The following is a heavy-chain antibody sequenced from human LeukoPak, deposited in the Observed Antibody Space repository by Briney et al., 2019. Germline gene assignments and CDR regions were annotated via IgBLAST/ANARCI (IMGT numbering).Heavy chain of an antibody. Sequence: SQTLSLTFAISGDSVSSNSAAWNWIRQSPSRGLEWLGRTYYRSKWYHDYGVSVKSRITINPDTSKNQSSLQLNSVTPEDTAVYYCAREKVGRKAAAGNDFDYWGQGTLVTVSS. V-gene: IGHV6-1*01. J-gene: IGHJ4*02. CDR1: GDSVSSNSAA. CDR2: TYYRSKWYH. CDR3: AREKVGRKAAAGNDFDY. D-gene: IGHD6-13*01.